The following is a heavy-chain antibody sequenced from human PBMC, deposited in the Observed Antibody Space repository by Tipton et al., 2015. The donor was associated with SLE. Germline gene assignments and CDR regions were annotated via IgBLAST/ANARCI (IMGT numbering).Heavy chain of an antibody. V-gene: IGHV4-30-2*01. J-gene: IGHJ5*02. D-gene: IGHD3-3*01. CDR1: GGSISSGGYS. CDR3: ATQRLLEWSLNWFDP. Sequence: TLSLTCPVSGGSISSGGYSWSWIRQPPGKGLEWIGYIYHSGSTYYNPSLKSRVTISVDRSKNHFSLNLNSVTAADTAVYYCATQRLLEWSLNWFDPWGQGTLVIVSS. CDR2: IYHSGST.